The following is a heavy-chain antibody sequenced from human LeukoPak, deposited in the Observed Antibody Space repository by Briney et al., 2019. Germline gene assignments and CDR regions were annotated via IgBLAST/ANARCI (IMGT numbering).Heavy chain of an antibody. Sequence: SETLSLTCTVSGDSISDYYWSWIRQPLGKGLEWIGEVYYSGSTHYNPFLKSRVTISIDTSKNELSLRLTSVTAADTAVYYCARELDSNGGWFDPWGQGTLVTVSS. CDR1: GDSISDYY. J-gene: IGHJ5*02. V-gene: IGHV4-59*01. CDR2: VYYSGST. CDR3: ARELDSNGGWFDP. D-gene: IGHD6-25*01.